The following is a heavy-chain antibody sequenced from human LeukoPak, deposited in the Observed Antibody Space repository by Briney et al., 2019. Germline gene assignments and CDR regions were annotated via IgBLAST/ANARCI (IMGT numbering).Heavy chain of an antibody. D-gene: IGHD3-22*01. V-gene: IGHV4-59*01. CDR2: IYYSGST. J-gene: IGHJ4*02. CDR1: GGSISSYY. CDR3: ARGADSSGYYSIFYFDY. Sequence: SETLSLTCTVSGGSISSYYRNWIRQPPGKGLEWIGYIYYSGSTNYNPSLKSRVTISVDTSKNQFSLKLSSVTAADTAVYYCARGADSSGYYSIFYFDYWGQGTLVTVSS.